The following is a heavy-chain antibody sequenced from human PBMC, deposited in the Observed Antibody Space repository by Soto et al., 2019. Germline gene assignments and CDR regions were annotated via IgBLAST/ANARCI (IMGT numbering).Heavy chain of an antibody. D-gene: IGHD1-1*01. J-gene: IGHJ4*02. Sequence: ASVKVSCKASGYTFTGYYMHWVRQAPGQGLEWMGWINPNSGGTKYAPKFQGGVTMTRDTSIITAYMELSRLRSGDTAVYYCAREPATAKPEGVDFWGQGTLVTVSS. CDR3: AREPATAKPEGVDF. CDR1: GYTFTGYY. CDR2: INPNSGGT. V-gene: IGHV1-2*02.